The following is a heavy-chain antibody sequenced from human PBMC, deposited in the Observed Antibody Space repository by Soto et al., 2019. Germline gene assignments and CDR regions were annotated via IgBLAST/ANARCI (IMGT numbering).Heavy chain of an antibody. D-gene: IGHD5-18*01. CDR3: ARHSGYSKIDY. J-gene: IGHJ4*02. Sequence: QLQLPESGPGLVKPSETLSLPCTVSGGSISSSSYYWGWIRQPPGKGLEWIGSIYYSGSTYYNPSLKSRVTLSVETSKTQFSLKLRSVTAADTAVYYCARHSGYSKIDYWGQGPLVTVSS. CDR2: IYYSGST. CDR1: GGSISSSSYY. V-gene: IGHV4-39*01.